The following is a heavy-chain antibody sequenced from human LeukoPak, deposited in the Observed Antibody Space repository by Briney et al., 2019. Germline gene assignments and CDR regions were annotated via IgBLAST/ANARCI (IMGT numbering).Heavy chain of an antibody. V-gene: IGHV3-23*01. CDR1: GFTFSSYA. CDR3: AKLPLIVVVTAIFDY. CDR2: ISGSGGST. D-gene: IGHD2-21*02. J-gene: IGHJ4*02. Sequence: PGGSLRLSCAASGFTFSSYAMSWVRQAPGKGLEWVSAISGSGGSTYYADSVKGRFTISRDNSKNTLYRQMNSLRAEDTAVYYCAKLPLIVVVTAIFDYWGQGTLVTVSS.